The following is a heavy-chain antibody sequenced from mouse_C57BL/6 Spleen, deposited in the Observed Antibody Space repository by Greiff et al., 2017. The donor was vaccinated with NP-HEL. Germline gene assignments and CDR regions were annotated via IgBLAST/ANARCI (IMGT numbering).Heavy chain of an antibody. J-gene: IGHJ4*01. CDR3: ARPYYDYDYYAMDY. V-gene: IGHV1-53*01. CDR1: GYTFTSYW. CDR2: INPSNGGT. D-gene: IGHD2-4*01. Sequence: VKLQESGTELVKPGASVKLSCKASGYTFTSYWMHWVKQRPGQGLEWIGNINPSNGGTNYNEKFKSKATLTVDKSSSTAYMQLSSLTSEYSAVYYCARPYYDYDYYAMDYWGQGTSVTVSS.